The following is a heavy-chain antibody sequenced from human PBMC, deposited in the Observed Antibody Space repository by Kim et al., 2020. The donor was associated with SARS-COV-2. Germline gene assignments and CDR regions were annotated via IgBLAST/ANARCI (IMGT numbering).Heavy chain of an antibody. D-gene: IGHD1-26*01. J-gene: IGHJ4*02. V-gene: IGHV3-33*01. CDR3: ARDVLGGSYYFDY. Sequence: YADSGKGRFTITRDNSKNTLYLQMNSLRAEDTAVYYCARDVLGGSYYFDYWGQGTLVTVSS.